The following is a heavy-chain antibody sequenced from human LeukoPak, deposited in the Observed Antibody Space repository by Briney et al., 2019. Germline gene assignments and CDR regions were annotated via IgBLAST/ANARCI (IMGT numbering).Heavy chain of an antibody. CDR3: ARGIGSGWYLD. Sequence: GGSLRLSCAASGFTFSSYWMHWVRHAPGKGLVWVSHINSDGSTTNYADSVKGRFTISRDNAKNTLYLQMNSLRAEDTAVYYCARGIGSGWYLDWGQGTLVTVS. V-gene: IGHV3-74*01. CDR2: INSDGSTT. J-gene: IGHJ4*02. D-gene: IGHD6-19*01. CDR1: GFTFSSYW.